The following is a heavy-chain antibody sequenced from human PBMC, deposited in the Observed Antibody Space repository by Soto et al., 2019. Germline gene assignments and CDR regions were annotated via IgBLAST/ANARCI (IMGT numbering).Heavy chain of an antibody. J-gene: IGHJ4*02. CDR2: ISRHNGDS. V-gene: IGHV1-18*04. D-gene: IGHD3-22*01. Sequence: QVQLVQSGAEVKRPGASVKVSCKTAGLTYGISWVRQAPGQGLEWMGWISRHNGDSNNAPKLQGRITMTTATSASTTYMELRSLRSDDTSVYYCATAERDDGSSLNCHYFDLLGQGTLVTVSS. CDR3: ATAERDDGSSLNCHYFDL. CDR1: GLTYG.